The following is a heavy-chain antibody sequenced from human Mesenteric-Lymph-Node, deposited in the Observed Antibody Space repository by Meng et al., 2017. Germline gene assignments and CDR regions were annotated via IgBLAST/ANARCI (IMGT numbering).Heavy chain of an antibody. Sequence: GESLKISCAASGFTFAHYEMHWVRQAPGKGLQWVAYISPGGGTIYYADSVRGRFTISRDDAQNSLYPQMNSLRAEDTAVYYCARDIRGPSVVVPAATPNGDYYGMDVWGQGTTVTVSS. CDR1: GFTFAHYE. CDR2: ISPGGGTI. CDR3: ARDIRGPSVVVPAATPNGDYYGMDV. D-gene: IGHD2-2*01. V-gene: IGHV3-48*03. J-gene: IGHJ6*02.